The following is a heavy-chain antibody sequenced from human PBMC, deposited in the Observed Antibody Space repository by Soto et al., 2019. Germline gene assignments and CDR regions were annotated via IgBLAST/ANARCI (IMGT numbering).Heavy chain of an antibody. D-gene: IGHD3-9*01. Sequence: SETLSLTCTVSGGSISSYYWSWIRQPPGKGLEWIGYIYYSGSTNYNPSLKSRVTISVDTSKNQFSLKLSPVTAADTTVYYCARSYGLRYFNWLSLDYWGQGTLVTVSS. CDR1: GGSISSYY. V-gene: IGHV4-59*08. CDR2: IYYSGST. CDR3: ARSYGLRYFNWLSLDY. J-gene: IGHJ4*02.